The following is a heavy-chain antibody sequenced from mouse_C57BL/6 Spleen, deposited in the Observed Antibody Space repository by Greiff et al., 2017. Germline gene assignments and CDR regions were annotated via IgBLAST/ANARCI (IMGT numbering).Heavy chain of an antibody. V-gene: IGHV14-4*01. CDR2: IDPENGDT. Sequence: EVKLQESGAELVRPGASVKLSCTASGFNIKDDYMHWVKQRPEQGLEWIGWIDPENGDTEYASKFQGKATITADTSSNTAYLQLSSLTSEDTAVYYCTTTPLATDYWCQGNTLTVAA. CDR1: GFNIKDDY. D-gene: IGHD1-2*01. CDR3: TTTPLATDY. J-gene: IGHJ2*01.